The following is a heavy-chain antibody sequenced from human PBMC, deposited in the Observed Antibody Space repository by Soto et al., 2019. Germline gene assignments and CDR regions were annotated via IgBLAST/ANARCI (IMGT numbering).Heavy chain of an antibody. CDR2: IFSNDEK. D-gene: IGHD6-13*01. Sequence: QVTVKESGPVLVKPTETLTLTCTVSGFSLSNAGLGVSWIRQPPGKALEWLAHIFSNDEKSYSTSLKSRLTISKDTSKSQVVLTMTNMDSVDTATYYCTSTYSTSWYWFDPWGQGTLVIVSS. CDR3: TSTYSTSWYWFDP. CDR1: GFSLSNAGLG. V-gene: IGHV2-26*04. J-gene: IGHJ5*02.